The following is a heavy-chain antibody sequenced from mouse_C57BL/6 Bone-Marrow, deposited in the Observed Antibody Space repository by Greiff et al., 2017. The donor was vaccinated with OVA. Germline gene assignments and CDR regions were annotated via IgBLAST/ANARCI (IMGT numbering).Heavy chain of an antibody. J-gene: IGHJ4*01. CDR3: ARRLGDAMDY. CDR1: GFTFSSYG. CDR2: ISSGGSYT. V-gene: IGHV5-6*01. Sequence: EVQLVESGGDLVKPGGSLKLSCAASGFTFSSYGMSWVRQTPDKRLEWVATISSGGSYTYYPDSVKGRFTISRDNAKNTLYLQMSSLKSEDTAMYYCARRLGDAMDYWGQGTSVTVSS. D-gene: IGHD3-3*01.